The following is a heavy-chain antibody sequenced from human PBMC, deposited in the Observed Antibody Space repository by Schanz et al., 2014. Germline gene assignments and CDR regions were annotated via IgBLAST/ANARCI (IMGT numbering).Heavy chain of an antibody. D-gene: IGHD2-2*01. J-gene: IGHJ5*02. CDR2: IGNGGVTI. CDR3: ARAGYDADNWFDP. CDR1: EFTFSTDA. V-gene: IGHV3-48*01. Sequence: VQLVESGGGVVRPGGSLRLSCAASEFTFSTDAMSWVRQAPGKGLEWVSYIGNGGVTIYYADSVKGRFTISRDNSKNTVYLQMNSLRPGDTAVYYCARAGYDADNWFDPGGQGTLVTVSS.